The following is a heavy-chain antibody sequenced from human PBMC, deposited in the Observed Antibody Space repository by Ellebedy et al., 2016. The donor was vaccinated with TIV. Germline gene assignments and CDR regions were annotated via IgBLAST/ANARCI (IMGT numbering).Heavy chain of an antibody. CDR1: GFTFSDYD. CDR3: VRVGCTVTSDGYYYHGIDV. D-gene: IGHD4-17*01. V-gene: IGHV3-13*01. CDR2: IGTAEDT. Sequence: PGGSLRLSCVASGFTFSDYDMPWVRQAAGRGLEWVSAIGTAEDTFYAASMQGRSTISRENAKNSLYLQMDSRKVGDTAVYYCVRVGCTVTSDGYYYHGIDVWGQGTRVTVS. J-gene: IGHJ6*02.